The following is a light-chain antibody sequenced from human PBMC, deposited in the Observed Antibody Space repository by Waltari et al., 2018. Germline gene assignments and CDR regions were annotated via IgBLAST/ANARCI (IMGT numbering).Light chain of an antibody. CDR1: SSDVGAYTY. Sequence: QSALTQPAPVSGSPGQSITISCTGTSSDVGAYTYAPWYQQPPGKAPHLMIFDVSNRPSGVSNRFSGSKSGNTASLTISGLQAEDEAGYYCSSYISSSTLELFGGGTSLTVL. CDR3: SSYISSSTLEL. J-gene: IGLJ2*01. V-gene: IGLV2-14*03. CDR2: DVS.